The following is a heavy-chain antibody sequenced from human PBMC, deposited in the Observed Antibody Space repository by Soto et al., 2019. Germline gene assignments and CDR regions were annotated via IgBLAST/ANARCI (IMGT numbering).Heavy chain of an antibody. V-gene: IGHV3-48*01. J-gene: IGHJ3*02. CDR2: VSSGSATV. CDR3: ARGSARTFDI. Sequence: EVQLVESGGGLVQPGGSLRLSCAASGFTFSAYSMNWARQAPGKGLEWVSYVSSGSATVSYADSVKGRFTISRDNAKNSLYLQMNSLRAEDTAVYYCARGSARTFDIWGRGIMVTVSS. CDR1: GFTFSAYS.